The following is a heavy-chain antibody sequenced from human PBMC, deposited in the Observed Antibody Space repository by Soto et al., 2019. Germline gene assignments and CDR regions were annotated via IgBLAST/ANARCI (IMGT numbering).Heavy chain of an antibody. Sequence: PGGSLILSCVAPGFIFRSYSMVWVRQAPGKGLEWISYIFATSTTIYYADSVKGRFTVSRDNAKNSLFLLINSLRAEDTAVYYCARDKDWAFDYWGQGT. J-gene: IGHJ4*02. CDR2: IFATSTTI. CDR3: ARDKDWAFDY. CDR1: GFIFRSYS. V-gene: IGHV3-48*04. D-gene: IGHD3-9*01.